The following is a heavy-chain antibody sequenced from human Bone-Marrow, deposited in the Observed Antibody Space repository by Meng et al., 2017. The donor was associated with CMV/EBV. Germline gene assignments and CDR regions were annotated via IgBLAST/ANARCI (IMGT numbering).Heavy chain of an antibody. V-gene: IGHV2-70D*14. D-gene: IGHD4-23*01. CDR3: ARIYSGGNDGMDV. Sequence: SGPTLVIPTQTLTLTCTFSGFSLSTSGMRVSWIRQPPGKALEWLARIDWDDDKFYSTSLKTRLTISKDNAKNQVVLTMTNMDPVDTATYYCARIYSGGNDGMDVWGQGTTVTVSS. CDR2: IDWDDDK. CDR1: GFSLSTSGMR. J-gene: IGHJ6*02.